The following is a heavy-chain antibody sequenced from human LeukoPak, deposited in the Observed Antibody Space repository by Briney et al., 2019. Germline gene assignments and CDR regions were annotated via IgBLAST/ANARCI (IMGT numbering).Heavy chain of an antibody. Sequence: PSETLSLTCTVSGGSISSSSYYWGWIRQPPGKGLEWIGSIYYRGTTYYNPSLKSRVTISIDTSKNQLSPTLNSVAAADTAVYYCVRDGYNDFWSGYSKAKSFYYMDVWGKGTTVTVSS. CDR2: IYYRGTT. J-gene: IGHJ6*03. CDR1: GGSISSSSYY. CDR3: VRDGYNDFWSGYSKAKSFYYMDV. D-gene: IGHD3-3*01. V-gene: IGHV4-39*07.